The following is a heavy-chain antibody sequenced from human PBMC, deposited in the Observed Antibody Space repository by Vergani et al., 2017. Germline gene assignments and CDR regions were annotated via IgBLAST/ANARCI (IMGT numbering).Heavy chain of an antibody. Sequence: QVQLQESGPGLVKPSETLSLTCTVSGGSISSYYWSWIRQPPGKGLEWIGYIYYSGSTNDNPSLKSRVTISVDTSKNQFSLKLSSVTAADTAVYYCARYGGYVSYWGQGTLVTVSS. D-gene: IGHD1-26*01. CDR1: GGSISSYY. CDR3: ARYGGYVSY. V-gene: IGHV4-59*01. CDR2: IYYSGST. J-gene: IGHJ4*02.